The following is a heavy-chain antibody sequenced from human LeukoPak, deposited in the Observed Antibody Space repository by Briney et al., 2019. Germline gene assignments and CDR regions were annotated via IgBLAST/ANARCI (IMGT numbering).Heavy chain of an antibody. D-gene: IGHD3-22*01. V-gene: IGHV4-39*01. CDR2: VYYSGIT. Sequence: PSETLSLTCTVSGGSISSSSYYWGWIRQPPGKGLEWIGSVYYSGITYYNPTLKSRVTISVDTSKNQFSLRLSSVTAADTAVYYCARQRGYHYDSTTNRFSDLWGQGTRVTVSS. CDR1: GGSISSSSYY. J-gene: IGHJ5*02. CDR3: ARQRGYHYDSTTNRFSDL.